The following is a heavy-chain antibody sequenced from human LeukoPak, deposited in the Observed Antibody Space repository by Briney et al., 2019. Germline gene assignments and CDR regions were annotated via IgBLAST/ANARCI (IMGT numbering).Heavy chain of an antibody. Sequence: SVKVSCKASGGTSTSSAISWVRHAPGQGLEWMGRIIPILGIANYAQKFQGRVTITADKSTSTAYMELSSLRSEDTAVYYCASTTVVPVLYYFDYWGQGTLVTVSS. J-gene: IGHJ4*02. CDR1: GGTSTSSA. V-gene: IGHV1-69*04. D-gene: IGHD4-23*01. CDR3: ASTTVVPVLYYFDY. CDR2: IIPILGIA.